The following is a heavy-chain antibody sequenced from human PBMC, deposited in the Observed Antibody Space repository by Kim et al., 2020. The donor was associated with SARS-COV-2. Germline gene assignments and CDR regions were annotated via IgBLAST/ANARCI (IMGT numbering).Heavy chain of an antibody. D-gene: IGHD3-10*01. CDR2: IYWDDDK. Sequence: SGPTLVHPTQTLTLTCTFSGFSLSTSGVGVGWIRQPPGKALEWLALIYWDDDKRYSPSLKSRLTITKDTSKNQVVLTMTNMDPVDTATYYCAHHTADYYGSGRYNWFDPWGQGTLVTVSS. V-gene: IGHV2-5*02. CDR1: GFSLSTSGVG. J-gene: IGHJ5*02. CDR3: AHHTADYYGSGRYNWFDP.